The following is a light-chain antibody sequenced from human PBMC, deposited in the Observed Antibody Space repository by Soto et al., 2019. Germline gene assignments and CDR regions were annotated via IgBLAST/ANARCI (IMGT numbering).Light chain of an antibody. CDR2: DAS. CDR3: QHRSNWPWT. V-gene: IGKV3D-11*03. CDR1: QNVRSN. J-gene: IGKJ1*01. Sequence: EIVLTQSPATLSLSPGERATLSCRVSQNVRSNLAWYQQKPGQAPRLLIYDASDRATGIPARFSGSGSGTDFTLAISSLEPEDFAVYYCQHRSNWPWTFGQGTKVEIK.